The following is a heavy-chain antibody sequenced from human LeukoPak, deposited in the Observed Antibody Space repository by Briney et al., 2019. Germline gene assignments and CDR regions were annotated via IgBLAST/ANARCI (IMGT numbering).Heavy chain of an antibody. J-gene: IGHJ6*02. CDR2: IIPIFGTA. Sequence: SVKVSCKASGGTFSSYAISWVRQAPGQGLEWMGGIIPIFGTANYAQKFQGRVTITADESTSTAYMELSSLRSEDTAVYYCARDTDIVVVPAARGYYYYGMDVWGQGTTVTVSS. D-gene: IGHD2-2*01. CDR3: ARDTDIVVVPAARGYYYYGMDV. V-gene: IGHV1-69*13. CDR1: GGTFSSYA.